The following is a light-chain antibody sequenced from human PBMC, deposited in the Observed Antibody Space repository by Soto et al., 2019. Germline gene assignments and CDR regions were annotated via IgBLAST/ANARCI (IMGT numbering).Light chain of an antibody. CDR2: GAS. V-gene: IGKV3-20*01. J-gene: IGKJ1*01. CDR1: QSVGSSY. CDR3: QQYINSPWT. Sequence: ALTQSPGTLSLSPGERATLSCGASQSVGSSYLAWYQQKPGQAPRLLIYGASTRATGIPDRFSGSGSGTEYTLTISGLDPEDFAVYYCQQYINSPWTFGQGTKVEI.